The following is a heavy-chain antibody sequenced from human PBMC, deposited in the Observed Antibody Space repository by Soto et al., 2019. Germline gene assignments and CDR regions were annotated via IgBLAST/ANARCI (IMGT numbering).Heavy chain of an antibody. V-gene: IGHV3-21*01. CDR2: IRTDTSNH. CDR1: GFTLSTYS. CDR3: ARDIPVWARDY. J-gene: IGHJ4*02. D-gene: IGHD2-21*01. Sequence: EVQQVESGGGLVKPGGSLRLSCAASGFTLSTYSMSWVRQAPGKGLEWVSSIRTDTSNHYYGDSVKGRFSSSRDNAKHAVHLQRVSLRAEDPAVYYCARDIPVWARDYWGQGTLVTVSS.